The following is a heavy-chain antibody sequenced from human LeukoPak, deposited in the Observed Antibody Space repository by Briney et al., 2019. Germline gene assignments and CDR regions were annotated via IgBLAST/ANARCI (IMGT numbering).Heavy chain of an antibody. D-gene: IGHD3/OR15-3a*01. J-gene: IGHJ5*02. CDR2: INPNSGGT. Sequence: GASVEVSCKASGYTFTGYYMHWVRQAPGQGLEWMGWINPNSGGTNYAQKFQGRVTMTRDTSISTAYMELSRLRSDDTALYYCARDHLIGPTAWFDPWGQGTLVTVSS. CDR1: GYTFTGYY. CDR3: ARDHLIGPTAWFDP. V-gene: IGHV1-2*02.